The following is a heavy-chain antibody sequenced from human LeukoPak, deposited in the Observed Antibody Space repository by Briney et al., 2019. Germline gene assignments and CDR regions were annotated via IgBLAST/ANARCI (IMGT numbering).Heavy chain of an antibody. CDR2: INPNSGGT. V-gene: IGHV1-2*02. CDR1: GYTFTGYY. J-gene: IGHJ3*02. CDR3: ARQAYCGGDCYLGPDAFDI. Sequence: VSVKVSCKASGYTFTGYYMHWVRQAPGQGLEWMGWINPNSGGTNYAQKFQGRVTMTRDTSISTAYMELSRLRSDDTAVYYCARQAYCGGDCYLGPDAFDIWGQGTMVTVSS. D-gene: IGHD2-21*02.